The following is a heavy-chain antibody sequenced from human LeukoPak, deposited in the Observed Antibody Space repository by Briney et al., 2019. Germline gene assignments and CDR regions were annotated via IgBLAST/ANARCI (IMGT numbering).Heavy chain of an antibody. V-gene: IGHV3-11*03. D-gene: IGHD3-10*01. J-gene: IGHJ4*02. CDR3: ARNYGSGRGLDY. Sequence: PGGSLRLSCAASGFTFSDYYMSWIRQAPGTGLEWVSYIYNSGSYTNYADSVKGRFTISRDNAKKSLYLQMNSLRAEDTAVYYCARNYGSGRGLDYWGRGTLVTVFS. CDR1: GFTFSDYY. CDR2: IYNSGSYT.